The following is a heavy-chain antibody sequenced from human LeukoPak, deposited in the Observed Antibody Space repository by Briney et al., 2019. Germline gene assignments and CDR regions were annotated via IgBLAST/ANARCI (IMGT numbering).Heavy chain of an antibody. CDR3: AREPTYYYGSGSYYNGNALYYYYMDV. Sequence: PSETLSLTCTVSGGSISSSSYYWGWIRQPPGKGLEWIGSIYYSGSTYYNPSLKSRVTISVDTSKNQFSLKLSSVTAADTAVYYCAREPTYYYGSGSYYNGNALYYYYMDVWGKGTTVTISS. CDR2: IYYSGST. V-gene: IGHV4-39*07. CDR1: GGSISSSSYY. D-gene: IGHD3-10*01. J-gene: IGHJ6*03.